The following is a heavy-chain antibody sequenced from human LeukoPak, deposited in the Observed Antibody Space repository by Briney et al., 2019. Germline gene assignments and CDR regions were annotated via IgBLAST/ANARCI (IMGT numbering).Heavy chain of an antibody. D-gene: IGHD4/OR15-4a*01. Sequence: GGSLRLSCAASGFTFSSYAMSWVRQAPGKGLEWVSCISSSSSTIYYADSVKGRFTISRDNAKNSLYLQMNSLRAEDTAVYYCARVPNTSPDYWGQGTLVTVSS. CDR2: ISSSSSTI. V-gene: IGHV3-48*01. J-gene: IGHJ4*02. CDR3: ARVPNTSPDY. CDR1: GFTFSSYA.